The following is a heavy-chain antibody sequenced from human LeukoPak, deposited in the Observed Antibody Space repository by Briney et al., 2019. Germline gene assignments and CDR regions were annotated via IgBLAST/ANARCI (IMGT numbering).Heavy chain of an antibody. Sequence: GGSLRLSCAASGFTFSSYSMTWVRQAPGKGLEWVSYISSSSSTIYYADSVKGRFTISRDNAKNSLYLQMNSLRAEDTAVYYCARDKSSGYCSSTSCYKDRYFQHWGQGTLVTVSS. CDR3: ARDKSSGYCSSTSCYKDRYFQH. CDR2: ISSSSSTI. V-gene: IGHV3-48*01. CDR1: GFTFSSYS. D-gene: IGHD2-2*02. J-gene: IGHJ1*01.